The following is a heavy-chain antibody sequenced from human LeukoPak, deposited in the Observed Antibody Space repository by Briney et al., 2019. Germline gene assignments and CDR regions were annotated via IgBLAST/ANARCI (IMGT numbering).Heavy chain of an antibody. Sequence: GGSLRLSCAASGFTFDDYAMHWVRPAPGKGLEWVSGISWNSGSIGYADSVKGRFTISRDNAKNSLYLQMNSLRAEDTALYYCAKDLSNSGSLMYYFDYWGQGTLVTVSS. CDR3: AKDLSNSGSLMYYFDY. V-gene: IGHV3-9*01. CDR1: GFTFDDYA. J-gene: IGHJ4*02. CDR2: ISWNSGSI. D-gene: IGHD1-26*01.